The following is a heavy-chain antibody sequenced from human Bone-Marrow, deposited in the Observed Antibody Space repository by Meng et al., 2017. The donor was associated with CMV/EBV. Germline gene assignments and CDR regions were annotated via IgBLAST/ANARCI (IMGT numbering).Heavy chain of an antibody. Sequence: GGSLRLSCVASGLSFNNAWMTWVRQAPGKGLEWVGRIKSRRDGGAREYAAPVKGRFTVSRDDSTTTVSLQMNSLKTEDSGVYYCTTDLRWEGYVMAVWGQGTTVTVSS. CDR1: GLSFNNAW. D-gene: IGHD2-15*01. CDR3: TTDLRWEGYVMAV. V-gene: IGHV3-15*01. CDR2: IKSRRDGGAR. J-gene: IGHJ6*02.